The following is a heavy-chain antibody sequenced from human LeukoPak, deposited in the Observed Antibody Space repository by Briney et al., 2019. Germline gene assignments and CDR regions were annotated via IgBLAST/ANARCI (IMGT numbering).Heavy chain of an antibody. CDR2: IIPIFGTA. V-gene: IGHV1-69*05. CDR1: GGTFSGYA. CDR3: AREVVVAATPCWFDP. J-gene: IGHJ5*02. Sequence: SVKVSCKASGGTFSGYAISWVRQAPGQGLEWMGGIIPIFGTANYAQKFQGRVTITTDESTSTAYMELSSLRSEDTAVYYCAREVVVAATPCWFDPWGQGTLVTVSS. D-gene: IGHD2-15*01.